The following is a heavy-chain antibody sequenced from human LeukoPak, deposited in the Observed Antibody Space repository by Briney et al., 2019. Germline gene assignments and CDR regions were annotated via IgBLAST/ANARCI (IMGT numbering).Heavy chain of an antibody. Sequence: SETLSLTCTVSGGSISSGDYYWSWIRQPPGKGLEWIGYIYYSGSTYYNPSLKSRVTISVDTSKNQFSLKLSSVTAADTAVYYCARESSLKVGATDWFDPWGQGTLVTVSS. CDR3: ARESSLKVGATDWFDP. CDR2: IYYSGST. CDR1: GGSISSGDYY. D-gene: IGHD1-26*01. V-gene: IGHV4-30-4*08. J-gene: IGHJ5*02.